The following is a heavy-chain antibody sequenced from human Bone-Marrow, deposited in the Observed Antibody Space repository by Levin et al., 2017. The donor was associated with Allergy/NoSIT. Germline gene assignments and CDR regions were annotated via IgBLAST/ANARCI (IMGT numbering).Heavy chain of an antibody. V-gene: IGHV3-23*01. CDR3: VKWFNGNFDY. Sequence: GGSLRLSCAASGFTFSDYAMSWVRQAPGKGLEWVSSISNRGGSTNYADSVKGRFTISRDNSNNKLYLQMDSLRAEDTAVYYCVKWFNGNFDYWGQGTLVTVSS. J-gene: IGHJ4*02. CDR1: GFTFSDYA. D-gene: IGHD3-10*01. CDR2: ISNRGGST.